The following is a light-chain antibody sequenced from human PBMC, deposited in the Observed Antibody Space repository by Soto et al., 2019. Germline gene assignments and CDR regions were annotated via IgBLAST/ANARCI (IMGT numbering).Light chain of an antibody. CDR3: QSYDSSLSGWV. J-gene: IGLJ2*01. CDR1: SSNFGAGYD. V-gene: IGLV1-40*01. CDR2: GNN. Sequence: QSVLTQPPSVSGAPGQRVTISCTGSSSNFGAGYDVHWYQHLPGTPPKLLIYGNNNRPSGVPDRFSGSKSGTSASLAITGLQAEDEADYYCQSYDSSLSGWVFGGGTKLTVL.